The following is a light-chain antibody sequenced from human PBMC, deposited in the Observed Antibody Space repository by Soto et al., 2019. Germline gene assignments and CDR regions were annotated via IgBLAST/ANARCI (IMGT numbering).Light chain of an antibody. J-gene: IGKJ5*01. V-gene: IGKV3-20*01. CDR3: QQYGSSRT. Sequence: ENVLTRSRATPSLSPGSGPTPSCRASQSINTYLAWWQQKPGQAPRILIYGASSRATGIPDRFSDTGSGTDFPLPISRLEPEDFAVYDCQQYGSSRTFGQGTRLEIK. CDR1: QSINTY. CDR2: GAS.